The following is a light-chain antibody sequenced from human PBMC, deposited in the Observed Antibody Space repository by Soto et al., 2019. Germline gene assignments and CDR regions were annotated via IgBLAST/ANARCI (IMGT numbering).Light chain of an antibody. J-gene: IGLJ2*01. CDR2: DNN. CDR3: GTWDSSLSDDVV. CDR1: SSNIGNNY. V-gene: IGLV1-51*01. Sequence: QSVLTQPPSVSAAPGQKVTISCSGSSSNIGNNYVSWYQQLPGTAPKLLIYDNNKRPSGIPDRFSGSKSGTSATLGITGLQTGDEADYYCGTWDSSLSDDVVFGGWTKLTVL.